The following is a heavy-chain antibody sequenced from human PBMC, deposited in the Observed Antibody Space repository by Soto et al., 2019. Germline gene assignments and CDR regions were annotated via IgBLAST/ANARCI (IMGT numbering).Heavy chain of an antibody. CDR3: AREEGATDFDY. CDR2: IYHSGST. CDR1: GYSISSGYY. J-gene: IGHJ4*02. Sequence: ASETLSLTCAVSGYSISSGYYWGWIRQPPGKGLEWIGSIYHSGSTYYNPSLKSRVTISVDTSKNQFSLKLSSVTAADTAVYYCAREEGATDFDYWGQGTLVTVSS. D-gene: IGHD1-26*01. V-gene: IGHV4-38-2*02.